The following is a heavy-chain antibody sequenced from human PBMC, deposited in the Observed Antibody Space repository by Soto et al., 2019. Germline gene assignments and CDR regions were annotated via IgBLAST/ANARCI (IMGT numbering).Heavy chain of an antibody. CDR3: AKDKNYGDYVL. CDR2: IYYSGST. D-gene: IGHD4-17*01. V-gene: IGHV4-31*03. J-gene: IGHJ4*02. CDR1: GGSIYSGGYY. Sequence: QVQLQESGPGLVRPSQTLSLTCSVSGGSIYSGGYYLSWIRQHPGKGLEWIGYIYYSGSTYYNPSLKSRVTISADTSKNQFTLTVTSVTAADTAVYYCAKDKNYGDYVLWCQGTLVTVSS.